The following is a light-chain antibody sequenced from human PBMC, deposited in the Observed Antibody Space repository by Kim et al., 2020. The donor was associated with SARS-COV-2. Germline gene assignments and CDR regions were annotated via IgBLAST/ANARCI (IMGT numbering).Light chain of an antibody. J-gene: IGLJ3*02. CDR3: QTWGTGSWV. CDR2: LNSDGSH. V-gene: IGLV4-69*01. CDR1: SGHSSYA. Sequence: QLVLTQSPSDSASLGASVKLTCTLSSGHSSYAIAWHQQQPEKGPRYLMKLNSDGSHSKGDGIPDRFSGSSSGAERYVTISSLQSEDEADYYCQTWGTGSWVFGGGTKLTVL.